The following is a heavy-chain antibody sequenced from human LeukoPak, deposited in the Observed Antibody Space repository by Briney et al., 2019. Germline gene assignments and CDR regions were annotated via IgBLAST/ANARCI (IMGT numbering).Heavy chain of an antibody. CDR3: ARDGGSSWYFDY. CDR1: GFTFSDYY. CDR2: ISSSGNTT. D-gene: IGHD6-13*01. J-gene: IGHJ4*02. Sequence: PGGSLRLSCAASGFTFSDYYMSWVRQAPGKGLGWVSCISSSGNTTYYADAVKGRFTISRDNAENSLYLQMNSLRVEDTAVYYCARDGGSSWYFDYWGQGTLVTVSS. V-gene: IGHV3-11*01.